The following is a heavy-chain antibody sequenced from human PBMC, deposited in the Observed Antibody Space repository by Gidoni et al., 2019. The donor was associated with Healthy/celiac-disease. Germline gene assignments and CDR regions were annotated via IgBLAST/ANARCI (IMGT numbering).Heavy chain of an antibody. CDR1: GGSFSGYY. D-gene: IGHD2-21*01. CDR2: INHSGST. J-gene: IGHJ4*02. V-gene: IGHV4-34*01. Sequence: QVQLQQWGAGLLTPSETLSLTCAVYGGSFSGYYWSWIRQPPGKGLEWSGEINHSGSTNYNPSLKSRVTISVDTSKNQFSLKLSSVTAADTAVYYCARGGGHIVVVIASTTPSYYFDYWGQGTLVTVSS. CDR3: ARGGGHIVVVIASTTPSYYFDY.